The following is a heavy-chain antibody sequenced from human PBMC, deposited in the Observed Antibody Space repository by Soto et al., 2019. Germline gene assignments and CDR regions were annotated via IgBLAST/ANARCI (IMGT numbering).Heavy chain of an antibody. J-gene: IGHJ4*02. CDR1: GFTFSSYG. CDR3: AKDQTRGYSYGYYFDY. Sequence: GGSLRLSCAASGFTFSSYGMHWVRQAPGKGLEWVAVISYDGSNKYYADSVKGRFTISRDNSKNTLYLQMNSLRAEDTAVYYCAKDQTRGYSYGYYFDYWGQGTLVTVSS. D-gene: IGHD5-18*01. V-gene: IGHV3-30*18. CDR2: ISYDGSNK.